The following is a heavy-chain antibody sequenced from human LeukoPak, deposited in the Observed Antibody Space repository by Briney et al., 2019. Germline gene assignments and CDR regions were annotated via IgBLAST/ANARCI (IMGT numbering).Heavy chain of an antibody. CDR3: AKALGPEIAVAGLDY. CDR1: GFTFSDYY. Sequence: MAGGSLRLSCAASGFTFSDYYMSWIRQAPGKGLEWVSYISSSGSTIYYADSVKGRFTISRDNAKNSLYLQMNSLRAEDTAVYYCAKALGPEIAVAGLDYWGQGTLVTVSS. V-gene: IGHV3-11*01. D-gene: IGHD6-19*01. CDR2: ISSSGSTI. J-gene: IGHJ4*02.